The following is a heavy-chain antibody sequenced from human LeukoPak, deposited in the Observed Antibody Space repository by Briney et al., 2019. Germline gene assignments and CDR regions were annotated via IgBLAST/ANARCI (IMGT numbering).Heavy chain of an antibody. CDR1: GGSISSGSYY. Sequence: SETLSLTCTVSGGSISSGSYYWSWIRQPAGTGLEWIGRIYTSGSTNYNPSLKSRVTISVDTSKNQFSLKLSSVTAADTAAYYCARGLGFYCSSTSCYVGALDYWGQGTLVTVSS. CDR2: IYTSGST. CDR3: ARGLGFYCSSTSCYVGALDY. V-gene: IGHV4-61*02. D-gene: IGHD2-2*01. J-gene: IGHJ4*02.